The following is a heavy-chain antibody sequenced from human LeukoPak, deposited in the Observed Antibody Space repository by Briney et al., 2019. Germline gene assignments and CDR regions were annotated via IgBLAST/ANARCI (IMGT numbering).Heavy chain of an antibody. CDR1: GFTFSSYG. CDR3: AKLGYSYGGGRGPYFDY. J-gene: IGHJ4*02. Sequence: GGSLRLSCAASGFTFSSYGMHWVRQAPGKGLEWVAFIRYDGSNKYYADSVKGRFTISRDNSKNTLYLQMNSLRAEDTAVYYCAKLGYSYGGGRGPYFDYWGQGTLVTVSS. D-gene: IGHD5-18*01. CDR2: IRYDGSNK. V-gene: IGHV3-30*02.